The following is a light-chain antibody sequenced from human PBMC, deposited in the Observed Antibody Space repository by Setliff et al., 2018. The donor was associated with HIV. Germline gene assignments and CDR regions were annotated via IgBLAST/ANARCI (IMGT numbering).Light chain of an antibody. Sequence: QSVLTQPASVSGSPVQSITLSCTGTSSDVGSYNLVSWYQHHPGKAPKLMIYEVSKRPSGVSNRFSGSKSGNTASLTISGLQAEDEADYYCCSYAGSSTYVFGTGTKVTVL. V-gene: IGLV2-23*02. CDR2: EVS. CDR1: SSDVGSYNL. CDR3: CSYAGSSTYV. J-gene: IGLJ1*01.